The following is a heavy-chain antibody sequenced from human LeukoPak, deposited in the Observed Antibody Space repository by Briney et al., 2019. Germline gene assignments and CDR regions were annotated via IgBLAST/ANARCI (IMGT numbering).Heavy chain of an antibody. CDR3: ARGCGDGDTPRDY. J-gene: IGHJ4*01. V-gene: IGHV3-21*01. CDR2: ISTGSGYI. CDR1: GFAFSSYA. Sequence: PGESLRLSCAASGFAFSSYAMNWVRQAPGKGLEWVSSISTGSGYIYYADSLKGRFTISRDNAKSSLYLQMDSLSADDTGVYYCARGCGDGDTPRDYWGHGTLVTVSS. D-gene: IGHD4-17*01.